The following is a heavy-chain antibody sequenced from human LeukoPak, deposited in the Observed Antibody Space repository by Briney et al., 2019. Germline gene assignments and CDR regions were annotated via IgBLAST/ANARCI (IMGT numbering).Heavy chain of an antibody. Sequence: GGSLRLSCAASGFTFSRYAMHWVRQAPGKGLEWVAVISYDGSNKYYADSVKGRFTISRDNSKNTLYLQMNSLRAEDTAVYYCARARGTTPNYFDSWGQGTLVTVSS. J-gene: IGHJ4*02. D-gene: IGHD3-16*01. CDR2: ISYDGSNK. V-gene: IGHV3-30-3*01. CDR3: ARARGTTPNYFDS. CDR1: GFTFSRYA.